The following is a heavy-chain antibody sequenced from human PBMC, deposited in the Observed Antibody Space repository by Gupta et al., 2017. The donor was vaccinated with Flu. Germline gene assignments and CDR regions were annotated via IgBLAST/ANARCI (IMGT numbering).Heavy chain of an antibody. CDR2: IVPMLGTA. V-gene: IGHV1-69*01. Sequence: QAPGQGLEWMGGIVPMLGTAYYAQEFQGRVTITADESTTTVYMELSSLTSGDTAVYYCAKGRGLRGTADAFDVWGQGTVVTVSS. CDR3: AKGRGLRGTADAFDV. D-gene: IGHD1-1*01. J-gene: IGHJ3*01.